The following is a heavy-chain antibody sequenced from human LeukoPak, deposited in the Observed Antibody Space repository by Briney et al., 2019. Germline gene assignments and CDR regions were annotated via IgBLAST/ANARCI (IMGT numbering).Heavy chain of an antibody. V-gene: IGHV4-34*01. Sequence: SETLSLTCAVYGGSFSGYYWSWIRQPPGKGLEWIGEINHSGSTNYNPSLKSRVTISVDTSKNQFSLKLSSVTAADTAVYYCARCPPPRYCYYYMDVWGKGTTVTVSS. J-gene: IGHJ6*03. CDR1: GGSFSGYY. CDR2: INHSGST. CDR3: ARCPPPRYCYYYMDV.